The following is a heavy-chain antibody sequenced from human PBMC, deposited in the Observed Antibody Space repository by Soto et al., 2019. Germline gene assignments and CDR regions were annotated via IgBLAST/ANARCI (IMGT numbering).Heavy chain of an antibody. CDR1: GFTLSNAW. D-gene: IGHD3-22*01. Sequence: GGSLRLSCTASGFTLSNAWMNWVRQAPGRGLEWVGRIRGKAAGGTTDYAAPVKGRFVISRDDSKNRLYLQMNSLKFEDTALYYCTTTWGLGGYDTSDDLDYWGQGTQVTVSS. J-gene: IGHJ4*02. CDR3: TTTWGLGGYDTSDDLDY. CDR2: IRGKAAGGTT. V-gene: IGHV3-15*05.